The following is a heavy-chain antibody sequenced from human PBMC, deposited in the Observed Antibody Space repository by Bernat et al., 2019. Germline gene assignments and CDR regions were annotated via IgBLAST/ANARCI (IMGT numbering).Heavy chain of an antibody. CDR2: ISGSGGST. CDR1: GFTFSSYA. Sequence: EVQLLESGGGLVQPGGSLRLSCAASGFTFSSYAMSWVRQAPGKGLEWVSAISGSGGSTYYADSVKGRFTISRDNSKNTLYLQMNSLRAEDTAVYYCAKDNGRSSGWYFLEELAEYFQHWGQGTLVTVSS. D-gene: IGHD6-19*01. V-gene: IGHV3-23*01. CDR3: AKDNGRSSGWYFLEELAEYFQH. J-gene: IGHJ1*01.